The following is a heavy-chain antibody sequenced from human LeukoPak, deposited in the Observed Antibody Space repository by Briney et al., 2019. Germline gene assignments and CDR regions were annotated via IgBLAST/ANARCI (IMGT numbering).Heavy chain of an antibody. CDR3: ARWKNGDAFDI. J-gene: IGHJ3*02. Sequence: GGSLRLSCAASGFTFSSYSMNWVRQAPGKGLEWVSSISSSSSYIYYADSVKGRFTISRDNAKNSLYLQMNSLRAEDTAVYYCARWKNGDAFDIWGQGTMVTVSS. CDR2: ISSSSSYI. D-gene: IGHD1-1*01. CDR1: GFTFSSYS. V-gene: IGHV3-21*01.